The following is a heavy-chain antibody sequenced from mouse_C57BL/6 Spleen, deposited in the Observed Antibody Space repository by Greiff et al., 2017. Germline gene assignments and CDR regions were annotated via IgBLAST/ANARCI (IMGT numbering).Heavy chain of an antibody. J-gene: IGHJ3*01. Sequence: LKESGGGLVQPGGSLKLSCAASGFTFSDYYMYWVRQAPEKRLEWVAYISNGGGSTYYPDTVKGRFTISRDNAKNTLYLQMSRLKSEDTAMQYCARAYDYDDAWLAYWGQGTLVTVSA. CDR2: ISNGGGST. CDR1: GFTFSDYY. CDR3: ARAYDYDDAWLAY. D-gene: IGHD2-4*01. V-gene: IGHV5-12*01.